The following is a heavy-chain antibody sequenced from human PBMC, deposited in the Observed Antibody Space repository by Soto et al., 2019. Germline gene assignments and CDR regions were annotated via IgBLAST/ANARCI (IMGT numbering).Heavy chain of an antibody. V-gene: IGHV1-69*13. J-gene: IGHJ4*02. CDR2: IIANIGKT. CDR1: GYTFTSYG. D-gene: IGHD3-22*01. Sequence: ASVKVSCKASGYTFTSYGISWVRQAPGQGLEWMGGIIANIGKTNYAQKFQGRVTITADESTSTAYMELSSLRSEDTAVYYCASVGYYDSSGYYFDYWGQGTLVTVSS. CDR3: ASVGYYDSSGYYFDY.